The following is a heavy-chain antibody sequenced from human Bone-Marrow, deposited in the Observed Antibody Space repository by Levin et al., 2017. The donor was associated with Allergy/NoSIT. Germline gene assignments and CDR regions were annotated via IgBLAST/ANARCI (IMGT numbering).Heavy chain of an antibody. J-gene: IGHJ3*02. V-gene: IGHV4-61*01. CDR3: ASECSGGSCYSSVVGAFDI. D-gene: IGHD2-15*01. Sequence: SETLSLTCTVSGGSVSSGSYYWSWIRQPPGKGLEWIGYSYYSGSTNYNPSLKSRVTISVDTSKNQFSLKLSSVTAADTAVYYCASECSGGSCYSSVVGAFDIWGQGTMVTVSS. CDR1: GGSVSSGSYY. CDR2: SYYSGST.